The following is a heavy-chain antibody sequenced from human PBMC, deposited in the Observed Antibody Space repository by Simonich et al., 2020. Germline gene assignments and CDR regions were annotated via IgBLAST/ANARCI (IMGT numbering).Heavy chain of an antibody. CDR3: AREDSDAFEI. CDR2: IYYSGST. V-gene: IGHV4-59*01. Sequence: GPGLVKPSETLSLTCTVSVSSISSYYWSWIRQPPGKGLEWIGYIYYSGSTNYNPSLKSRVTISVDTAKNQFSLKLSSVTAADTAVYYCAREDSDAFEIWGQGTMVTVSS. J-gene: IGHJ3*02. CDR1: VSSISSYY.